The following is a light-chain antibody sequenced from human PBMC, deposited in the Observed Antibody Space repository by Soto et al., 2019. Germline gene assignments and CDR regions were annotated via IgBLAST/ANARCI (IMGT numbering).Light chain of an antibody. J-gene: IGKJ1*01. CDR1: QYSNTR. CDR2: QTS. CDR3: HQRQSWPRT. Sequence: EIVLTQSPATLSSFPCDRVTLFCRASQYSNTRLAWYQHRPGQAPRLLIYQTSIRAAGIPARSSASGTGTDFTLTISDVQPEDFAVYYCHQRQSWPRTFGQGTKVDIK. V-gene: IGKV3-11*01.